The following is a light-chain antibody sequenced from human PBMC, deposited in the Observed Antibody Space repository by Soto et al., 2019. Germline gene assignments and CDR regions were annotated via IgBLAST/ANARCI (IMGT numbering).Light chain of an antibody. CDR3: MSYTSSITLV. CDR1: NSNLGAGYD. Sequence: QSVLTQPPSVSGAPGQRVTISCTGNNSNLGAGYDVHWYQQLPGAAPKLVIFGNRNRPSGVPERFSGSKSGTSASLAITGLQAEDEADYYCMSYTSSITLVFGTGTKLTVL. J-gene: IGLJ1*01. CDR2: GNR. V-gene: IGLV1-40*01.